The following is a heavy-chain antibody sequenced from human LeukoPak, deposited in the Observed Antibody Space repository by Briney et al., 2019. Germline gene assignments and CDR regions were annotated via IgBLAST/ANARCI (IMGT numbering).Heavy chain of an antibody. J-gene: IGHJ4*02. V-gene: IGHV4-34*01. D-gene: IGHD4-23*01. CDR2: INHSGST. CDR3: ARGPNYGGNSKDFDY. CDR1: GFTFSSYE. Sequence: PGGSLRLSCAASGFTFSSYEMNWVRQAPGKGLEWIGEINHSGSTNYNPSLKSRVTISVDTSKNQFSLKLSSVTAADTAVYYCARGPNYGGNSKDFDYWGQGTLVTVSS.